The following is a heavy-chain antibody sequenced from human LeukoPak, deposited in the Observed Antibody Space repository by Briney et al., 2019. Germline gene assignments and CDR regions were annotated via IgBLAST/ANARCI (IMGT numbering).Heavy chain of an antibody. CDR1: GYTXIAYY. V-gene: IGHV1-2*02. CDR2: INPNSGGT. CDR3: AALGYCSGGSCPRRHFDY. J-gene: IGHJ4*02. Sequence: ASVKVSCKASGYTXIAYYMHWVRQAPGQGLEWMGWINPNSGGTNYAQKFQGRVTMTRDTSISTAYMELSRLRSDDTAVYYCAALGYCSGGSCPRRHFDYWGQGTLVTVSS. D-gene: IGHD2-15*01.